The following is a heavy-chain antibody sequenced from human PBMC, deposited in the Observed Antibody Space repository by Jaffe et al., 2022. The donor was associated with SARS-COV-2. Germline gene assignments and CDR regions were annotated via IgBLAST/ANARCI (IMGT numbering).Heavy chain of an antibody. D-gene: IGHD6-13*01. J-gene: IGHJ3*02. CDR1: GGSISSGSYY. Sequence: QVQLQESGPGLVKPSQTLSLTCTVSGGSISSGSYYWSWIRQPAGKGLEWIGRIYTSGSTNYNPSLKSRVTISVDTSKNQFSLKLSSVTAADTAVYYCAREGITRSYSSSMSEAFDIWGQGTMVTVSS. CDR2: IYTSGST. V-gene: IGHV4-61*02. CDR3: AREGITRSYSSSMSEAFDI.